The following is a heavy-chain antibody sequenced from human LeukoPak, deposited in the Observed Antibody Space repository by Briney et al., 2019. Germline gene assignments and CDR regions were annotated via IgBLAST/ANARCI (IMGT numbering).Heavy chain of an antibody. J-gene: IGHJ5*02. CDR2: INPNNGGT. V-gene: IGHV1-2*02. CDR3: ARRPLTAINWFDP. CDR1: GYTFTGYY. D-gene: IGHD5-18*01. Sequence: AASVKVSCKASGYTFTGYYMHWVRQAPGQGLEWMGWINPNNGGTNYAQKFQGRVTMTRDTSISTAYMELRRLRSDDTAVYYCARRPLTAINWFDPWGQGTLVTVSS.